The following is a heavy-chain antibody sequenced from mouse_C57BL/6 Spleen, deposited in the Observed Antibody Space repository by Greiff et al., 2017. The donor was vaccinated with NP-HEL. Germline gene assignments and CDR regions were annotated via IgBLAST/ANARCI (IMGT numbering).Heavy chain of an antibody. J-gene: IGHJ2*01. CDR3: ARTTGTWDY. V-gene: IGHV1-64*01. Sequence: VQLQQPGAELVKPGASVKLSCKASGYTFTSYWMHWVKQRPGQGLEWIGMIHPNSGSTNYNEKFKSKATLTVDKSSSTAYMQLRSLTSEDSAVYYCARTTGTWDYGGQGTTLTVSS. D-gene: IGHD4-1*02. CDR1: GYTFTSYW. CDR2: IHPNSGST.